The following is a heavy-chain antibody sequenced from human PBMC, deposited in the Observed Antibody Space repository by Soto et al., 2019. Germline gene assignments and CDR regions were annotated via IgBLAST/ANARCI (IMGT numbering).Heavy chain of an antibody. CDR1: GFTFSNYA. V-gene: IGHV3-23*01. J-gene: IGHJ4*02. CDR3: VKTWRQLDYFDS. Sequence: DVQLLESGGGLVQPGGSLRLSCAASGFTFSNYAMGWVRQAPGKGLEWVSTISGTSLSTYYVDSVKGQFTISRDNSKDTLFLQMNSLRAEDTATYYCVKTWRQLDYFDSWGQGTLVTVSS. CDR2: ISGTSLST. D-gene: IGHD2-2*01.